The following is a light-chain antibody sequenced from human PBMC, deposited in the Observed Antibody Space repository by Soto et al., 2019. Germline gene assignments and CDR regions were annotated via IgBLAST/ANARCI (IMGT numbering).Light chain of an antibody. CDR2: GAS. V-gene: IGKV3-20*01. CDR1: QTLGSKY. CDR3: QKYGSAPYT. J-gene: IGKJ2*01. Sequence: EIMLTQSPGTLSVSPGERATLYRSTSQTLGSKYLAWYQQKPGQAPRILIYGASSRATGIPDRFSGSGSGTDLTLTISRLEPEDFAVFYCQKYGSAPYTCGQGTKVDIK.